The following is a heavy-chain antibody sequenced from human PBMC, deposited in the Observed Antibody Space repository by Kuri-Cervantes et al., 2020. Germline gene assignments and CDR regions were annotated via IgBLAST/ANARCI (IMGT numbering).Heavy chain of an antibody. V-gene: IGHV1-18*01. D-gene: IGHD2-15*01. CDR3: ARAPYCSGGSCYYNWFDP. CDR1: GSTCSSYA. Sequence: ASVKVSCKASGSTCSSYAISWVRQAPGQGLEWMGWISAYNGNTNYAQKLQGRVTMTTDTSTSTAYMELRSLRSDDTAVYYCARAPYCSGGSCYYNWFDPWSQGTLVTVSS. CDR2: ISAYNGNT. J-gene: IGHJ5*02.